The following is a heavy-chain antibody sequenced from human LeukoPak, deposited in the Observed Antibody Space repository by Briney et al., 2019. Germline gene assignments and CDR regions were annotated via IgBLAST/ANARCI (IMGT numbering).Heavy chain of an antibody. J-gene: IGHJ4*02. CDR3: VRWTAGTTEDS. CDR2: LSNSGNT. V-gene: IGHV4-39*01. CDR1: GGSLSSRSHY. D-gene: IGHD1-1*01. Sequence: SETLSLTCTVSGGSLSSRSHYWGWIRQPPGQGLEWIRSLSNSGNTYYNPSLKSRVTISVDTSKNEFSLKLSSVTAADTAVYYCVRWTAGTTEDSWGQGTLVTVSS.